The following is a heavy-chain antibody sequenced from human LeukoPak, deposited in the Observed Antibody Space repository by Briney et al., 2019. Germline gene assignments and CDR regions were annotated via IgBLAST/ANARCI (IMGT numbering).Heavy chain of an antibody. V-gene: IGHV1-46*01. J-gene: IGHJ4*02. D-gene: IGHD5/OR15-5a*01. Sequence: ASVKVSCNTSGYTFTNYFIRWVRQVPGQGLEWIGMVNPTGGSTSYAQSFQGRVTLTGDTSTSTVYMEFSALTSEDTAVYYCARGRSKALDFWGQGTPVTVSS. CDR1: GYTFTNYF. CDR2: VNPTGGST. CDR3: ARGRSKALDF.